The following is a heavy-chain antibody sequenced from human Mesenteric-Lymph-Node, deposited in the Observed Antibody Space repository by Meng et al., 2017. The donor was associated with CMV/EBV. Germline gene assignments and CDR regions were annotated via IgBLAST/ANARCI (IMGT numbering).Heavy chain of an antibody. D-gene: IGHD3-10*01. CDR1: GFVFSDYG. CDR2: LSGSGTST. Sequence: GESLKISCAASGFVFSDYGMSWVRQTPGKGLDWVSGLSGSGTSTYYADSVRGRFTISRDNSRGTVFLQLDSLKVDDTAVYYCAKSRSYYGSGSYWDSWGQGTLVTVSS. V-gene: IGHV3-23*01. J-gene: IGHJ4*02. CDR3: AKSRSYYGSGSYWDS.